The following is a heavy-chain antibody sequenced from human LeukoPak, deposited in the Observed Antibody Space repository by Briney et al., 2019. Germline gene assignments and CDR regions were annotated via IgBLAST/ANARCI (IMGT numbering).Heavy chain of an antibody. Sequence: SSVKVSCKASGGTFSSYAISWVRQAPGQGLEWMGGIIPIFGTANYAQKFQGRVTITADESTSTAYMELSSLRSEDTAVYYCARGGFYCSSTSCLPNWFDPWGQGTLVTVSS. CDR3: ARGGFYCSSTSCLPNWFDP. D-gene: IGHD2-2*01. CDR2: IIPIFGTA. J-gene: IGHJ5*02. V-gene: IGHV1-69*01. CDR1: GGTFSSYA.